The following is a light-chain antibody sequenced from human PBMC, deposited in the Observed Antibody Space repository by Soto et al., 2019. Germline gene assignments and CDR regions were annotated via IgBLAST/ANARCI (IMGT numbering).Light chain of an antibody. CDR1: QTVSANY. CDR3: QQYGSSPPYT. V-gene: IGKV3-20*01. J-gene: IGKJ2*01. Sequence: EIVLTQSPGTLSLSPGERATLSCRASQTVSANYLAWYQQKPRQSPRLPIYGSTDRATGIPDRFRGSGSGTDFTLTITRGEPEDFSVYYCQQYGSSPPYTFGQGTKLEIK. CDR2: GST.